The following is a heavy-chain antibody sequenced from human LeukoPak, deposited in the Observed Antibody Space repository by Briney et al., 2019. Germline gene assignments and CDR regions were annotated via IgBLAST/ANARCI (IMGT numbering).Heavy chain of an antibody. V-gene: IGHV3-30*04. Sequence: GGSLRLSCAASGFTFSSYAMHWVRQAPGKGLEWVAVISYDGSNKYYADSVKGRFTISRDNSKNTLYLQMNSLRAEDTAVYYCARPIFIAAAGFDYWGQGTLVTVSS. J-gene: IGHJ4*02. CDR2: ISYDGSNK. D-gene: IGHD6-13*01. CDR1: GFTFSSYA. CDR3: ARPIFIAAAGFDY.